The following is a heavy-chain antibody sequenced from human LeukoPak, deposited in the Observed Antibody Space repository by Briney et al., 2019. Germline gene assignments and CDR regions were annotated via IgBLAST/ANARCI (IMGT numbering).Heavy chain of an antibody. Sequence: GGSLRLSCAASGFTFSSYAMSWVRQAPGKGLEWVSAISGSGGSTYYADSVKGRFTISRDNSKNTLYLQMNSLRAEDTAVYYCAKGPEVFYSNYEDYFDYWGQGTLVTVSS. CDR2: ISGSGGST. CDR1: GFTFSSYA. V-gene: IGHV3-23*01. CDR3: AKGPEVFYSNYEDYFDY. D-gene: IGHD4-11*01. J-gene: IGHJ4*02.